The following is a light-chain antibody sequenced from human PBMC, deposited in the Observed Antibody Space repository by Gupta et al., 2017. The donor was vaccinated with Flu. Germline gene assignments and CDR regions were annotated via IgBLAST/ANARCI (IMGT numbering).Light chain of an antibody. J-gene: IGLJ1*01. CDR2: EVT. CDR1: SSDVGGYDY. CDR3: SSYTSTNEFFV. V-gene: IGLV2-14*01. Sequence: SAPTPPAPVSGSPGQLSTISCTGTSSDVGGYDYVSWYQQHPARAPKLIISEVTNRPSAVSDRFSGSNSGHTATLTISGLQADDGSDYYCSSYTSTNEFFVFGTGTKVTVL.